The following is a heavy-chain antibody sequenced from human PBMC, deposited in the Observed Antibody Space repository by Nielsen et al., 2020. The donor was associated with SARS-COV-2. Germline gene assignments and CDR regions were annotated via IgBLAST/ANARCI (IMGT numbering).Heavy chain of an antibody. CDR1: GFTVSSNY. J-gene: IGHJ3*02. CDR3: ARQGAVAGTATDDAFDI. V-gene: IGHV3-53*04. D-gene: IGHD6-19*01. CDR2: IYSGGST. Sequence: GGSLRLSCAASGFTVSSNYMSWVRQAPGKGLEWVSVIYSGGSTYYADSVKGRFTISRHNSKNTLYLQMNSLRAEDTAVYYCARQGAVAGTATDDAFDIWGQGTMVTVSS.